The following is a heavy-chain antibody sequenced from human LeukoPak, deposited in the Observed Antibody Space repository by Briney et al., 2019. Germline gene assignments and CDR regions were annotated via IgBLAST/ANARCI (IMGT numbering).Heavy chain of an antibody. CDR1: GGSISSYY. CDR2: IYYSGST. J-gene: IGHJ4*02. D-gene: IGHD5-24*01. Sequence: KPSGTLSLTCTVSGGSISSYYWSWIRQPPGKGLEWIGYIYYSGSTYYNPSLKSRVTISVDTSTNQFSLKLRSVTAADTAVYYCARGRDGYNYRFFDYWGQGTLVTVSS. V-gene: IGHV4-59*01. CDR3: ARGRDGYNYRFFDY.